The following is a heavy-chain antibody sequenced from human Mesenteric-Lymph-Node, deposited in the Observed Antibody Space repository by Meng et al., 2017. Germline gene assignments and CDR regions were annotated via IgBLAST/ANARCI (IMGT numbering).Heavy chain of an antibody. CDR1: GGSISSGGYY. V-gene: IGHV4-39*01. CDR3: VRSSGWVKTGFDP. J-gene: IGHJ5*02. CDR2: IGHSGFT. Sequence: RQWPGPGLVKPSQTLSPPCTVSGGSISSGGYYWGWIRQPPGKGLEWIGSIGHSGFTYYTPSLKSRVTVSIDTSRNQFSLWLTSVTAADTAVYYCVRSSGWVKTGFDPWGQGTLVTVSS. D-gene: IGHD6-19*01.